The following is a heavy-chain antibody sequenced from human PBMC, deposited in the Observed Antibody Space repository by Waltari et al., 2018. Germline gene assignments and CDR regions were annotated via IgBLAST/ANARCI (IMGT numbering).Heavy chain of an antibody. J-gene: IGHJ3*02. D-gene: IGHD5-18*01. CDR1: GFTFRCFG. V-gene: IGHV3-33*01. CDR3: ARVAYSYGSDAFDI. Sequence: QVQLVESGGGVVQPGRSLRISRAASGFTFRCFGMPWVRQAPGKGLERVAVIWYDGSNKYYADSVKGRFTISRDNSKNTLYLQMNSLRAEDTAVYYCARVAYSYGSDAFDIWGQGMVTVSS. CDR2: IWYDGSNK.